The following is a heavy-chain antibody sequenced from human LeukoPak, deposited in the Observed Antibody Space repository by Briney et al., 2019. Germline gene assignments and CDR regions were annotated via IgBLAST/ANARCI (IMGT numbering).Heavy chain of an antibody. CDR3: AMIIAAAARWFDP. J-gene: IGHJ5*02. CDR2: IIPIFGTA. V-gene: IGHV1-69*05. Sequence: ASVEVSCKASGGTFSSYAISWVRQAPGQGLEWMGGIIPIFGTANYAQKFQGRVTITTDESTTTAYMELSSLRSEDTAVYYCAMIIAAAARWFDPWGQGTLVTVSS. CDR1: GGTFSSYA. D-gene: IGHD6-13*01.